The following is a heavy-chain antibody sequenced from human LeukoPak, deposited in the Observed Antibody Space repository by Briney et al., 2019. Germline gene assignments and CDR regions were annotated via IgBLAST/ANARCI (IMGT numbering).Heavy chain of an antibody. J-gene: IGHJ3*02. Sequence: SETLSLTCTVSGGSISSGSYYWSWIRQPAGKGLEWIGRIYTSGSTNYNPSLKSRVTISVDTSKNQFSLKLSSVTAADTAVYYCASRNYYGSGSYYNGSSSDAFDIWGQGTMVTVSS. CDR2: IYTSGST. CDR1: GGSISSGSYY. V-gene: IGHV4-61*02. CDR3: ASRNYYGSGSYYNGSSSDAFDI. D-gene: IGHD3-10*01.